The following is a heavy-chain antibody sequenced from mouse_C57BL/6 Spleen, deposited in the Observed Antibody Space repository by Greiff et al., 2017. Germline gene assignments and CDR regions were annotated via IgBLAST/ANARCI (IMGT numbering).Heavy chain of an antibody. J-gene: IGHJ3*01. CDR1: GYSFTGYF. D-gene: IGHD1-1*01. Sequence: VQLQQSGPELVKPGDSVKISCKASGYSFTGYFMNWVMQSHGKSLEWIGRINPYNGDTFYNQKFKGKATLTVDKSASTAHMELLSLTSEDSAVYYWAIAITTEFAYWGQGTLVTVSA. CDR2: INPYNGDT. V-gene: IGHV1-20*01. CDR3: AIAITTEFAY.